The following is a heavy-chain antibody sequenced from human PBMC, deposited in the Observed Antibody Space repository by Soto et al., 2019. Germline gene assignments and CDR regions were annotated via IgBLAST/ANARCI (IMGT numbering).Heavy chain of an antibody. J-gene: IGHJ4*02. D-gene: IGHD2-21*02. CDR2: IYYSGST. V-gene: IGHV4-39*01. CDR3: ESGVTYRIDY. CDR1: GGAIRSTSYY. Sequence: SETLSLTGPVGGGAIRSTSYYWGLIRQPPGKGLEWIWSIYYSGSTYYNPSLKSRVTISVDTSKNQFSLKLSSVTAADTPVYYCESGVTYRIDYWGQGTLVTVSS.